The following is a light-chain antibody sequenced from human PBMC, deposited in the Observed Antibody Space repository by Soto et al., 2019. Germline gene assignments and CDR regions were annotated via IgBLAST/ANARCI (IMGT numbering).Light chain of an antibody. CDR3: QTADNSGTFLL. CDR2: KDN. CDR1: PLTRQY. J-gene: IGLJ7*01. Sequence: SYELTQPPSMSVSPGQTARITCSGDPLTRQYVYWYQQKPGQAPLLVIYKDNDRPSGIPEQFSGSTSGTTGTLTISGVRAEDEAHYYYQTADNSGTFLLFAGGTQLTVL. V-gene: IGLV3-25*02.